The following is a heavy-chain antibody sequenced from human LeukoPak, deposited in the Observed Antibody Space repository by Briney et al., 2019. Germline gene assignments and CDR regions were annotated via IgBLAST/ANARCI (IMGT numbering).Heavy chain of an antibody. CDR3: ATDLATVVTVTNY. CDR2: ISAYNGNT. CDR1: GYTFTSYG. D-gene: IGHD4-23*01. V-gene: IGHV1-18*01. Sequence: ASVKVSCKASGYTFTSYGISWVRQAPGQGLEWMGWISAYNGNTNYAQKLQGRVTMTEDTSTDTAYMEVRSLRSEDTAVYFCATDLATVVTVTNYWGQGTVVTVSS. J-gene: IGHJ4*02.